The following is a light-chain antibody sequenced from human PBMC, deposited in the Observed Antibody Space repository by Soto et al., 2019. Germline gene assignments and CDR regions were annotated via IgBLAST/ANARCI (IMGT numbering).Light chain of an antibody. CDR3: LQHNSYPRT. V-gene: IGKV1-17*01. CDR2: LTY. J-gene: IGKJ1*01. Sequence: DTQTTKSPSSLSASVGERLSITCRASQGIGNALGWYQQKPGKAPKRLIYLTYSLQTGVPSRFSGSGSGTEFSLTISSLQPEDSATYFCLQHNSYPRTFGQGTKV. CDR1: QGIGNA.